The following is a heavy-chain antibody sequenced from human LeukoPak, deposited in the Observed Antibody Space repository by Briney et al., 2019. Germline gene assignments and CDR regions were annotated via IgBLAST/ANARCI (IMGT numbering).Heavy chain of an antibody. CDR1: GFTFSSYS. V-gene: IGHV3-48*01. J-gene: IGHJ4*02. CDR2: ISSSSSTI. Sequence: GGSLRLSCAASGFTFSSYSMNWVREAPGKGLEWVSYISSSSSTIYYADSVKGRFTISRDNAKNSLYLQMNSLRAEDTAVYYCARETGFIFGYFDYWGQGTLVTVSS. CDR3: ARETGFIFGYFDY. D-gene: IGHD3-3*02.